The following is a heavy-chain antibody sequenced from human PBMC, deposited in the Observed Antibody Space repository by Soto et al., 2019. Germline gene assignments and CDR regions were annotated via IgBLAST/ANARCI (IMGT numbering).Heavy chain of an antibody. CDR1: GYTFTNYA. J-gene: IGHJ4*02. Sequence: QVQLVQSGAEVKKPGASVKVSCKASGYTFTNYAFSWVRQAPGQGLEWMGWISAYNGNTNYPQKLQGRVNMTTDTSTSTAYMELRSLRYDDTAVYYCARDLAAAGPFDCWGQGTLVTVSS. CDR2: ISAYNGNT. D-gene: IGHD6-13*01. CDR3: ARDLAAAGPFDC. V-gene: IGHV1-18*01.